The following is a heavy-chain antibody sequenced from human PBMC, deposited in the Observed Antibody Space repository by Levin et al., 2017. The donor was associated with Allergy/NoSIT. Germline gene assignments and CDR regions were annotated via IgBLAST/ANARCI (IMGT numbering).Heavy chain of an antibody. D-gene: IGHD3-10*01. CDR2: ISGDGTRT. Sequence: GASVKVSCAASGFTLSSHWMHWVRQAPGKGLVWVSRISGDGTRTSYADSVRGRFTISRDNAKNTLYLQINSLRVEDTAVYFCTRRTREVWFGDDDYFDHWGQGILVSVSS. J-gene: IGHJ4*02. CDR3: TRRTREVWFGDDDYFDH. CDR1: GFTLSSHW. V-gene: IGHV3-74*01.